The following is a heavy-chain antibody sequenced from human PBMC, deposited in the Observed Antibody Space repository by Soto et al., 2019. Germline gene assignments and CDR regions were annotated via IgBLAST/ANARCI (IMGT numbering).Heavy chain of an antibody. Sequence: EVQLVESGGGLVQPGGSLRLSCAASGFTFSSYSMNWVRQAPGKGLEWVSYISSSSSTIYYADSVKGRFTISRDNAKNSPYLQMNSLRAEDTAVYYWARDRVICSGGSCYSEYFQHWGQGTLVTVSS. V-gene: IGHV3-48*01. J-gene: IGHJ1*01. D-gene: IGHD2-15*01. CDR1: GFTFSSYS. CDR2: ISSSSSTI. CDR3: ARDRVICSGGSCYSEYFQH.